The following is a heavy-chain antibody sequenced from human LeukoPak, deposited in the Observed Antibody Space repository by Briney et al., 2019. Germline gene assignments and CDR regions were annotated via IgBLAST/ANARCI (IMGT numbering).Heavy chain of an antibody. CDR1: GFTFSSFE. V-gene: IGHV4-34*01. Sequence: GSLRLSCAASGFTFSSFEMNWIRQPPGKGLEWIGEINHSGSTNYNSSLKSRVTISVDRSKNQFSLRLSSVTAAETAVYYCARHPFSSMVRGLYFDYWGQGTLVTVSS. CDR3: ARHPFSSMVRGLYFDY. D-gene: IGHD3-10*01. CDR2: INHSGST. J-gene: IGHJ4*02.